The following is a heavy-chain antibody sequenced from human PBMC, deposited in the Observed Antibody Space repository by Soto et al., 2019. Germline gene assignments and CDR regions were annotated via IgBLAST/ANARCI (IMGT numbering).Heavy chain of an antibody. J-gene: IGHJ4*02. Sequence: PGGSLRLSCTASGFSFGEYGMSWFRQAPGKGLQWVGFMRSKTYGGTIDYAASVKGRFTISRDDSKSIAYLQMNSLKSEDTGVYYCARWWLPACADDCPDYWGQGTLVTVSS. CDR1: GFSFGEYG. CDR2: MRSKTYGGTI. D-gene: IGHD2-21*02. V-gene: IGHV3-49*03. CDR3: ARWWLPACADDCPDY.